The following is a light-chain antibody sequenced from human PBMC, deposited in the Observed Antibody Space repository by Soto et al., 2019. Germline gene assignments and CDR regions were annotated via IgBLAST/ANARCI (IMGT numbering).Light chain of an antibody. J-gene: IGKJ1*01. CDR3: RQDYEYPRT. Sequence: AIQMTQSPSSLSASVGERVTITCRASQDIRTELGWYQQKPGKAPRLLLYGTVSLQSGVPSRFSGSGSCADFTLTISSRQPDDFATYYCRQDYEYPRTFGQGTQVEVK. CDR2: GTV. CDR1: QDIRTE. V-gene: IGKV1-6*01.